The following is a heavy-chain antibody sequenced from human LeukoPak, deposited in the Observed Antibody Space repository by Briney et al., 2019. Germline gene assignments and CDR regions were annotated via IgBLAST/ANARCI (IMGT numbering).Heavy chain of an antibody. D-gene: IGHD5-24*01. CDR3: VRDGDVYNFDH. CDR1: GFRFDDYG. V-gene: IGHV3-9*01. Sequence: GGSLRLSCVVSGFRFDDYGMHWVRQAPGKGLEWVSGISWSGTTTGYADPVKGRFTISRDNAKNKLYLQMTSLRAEDTAIYYCVRDGDVYNFDHWGQGTLVTVSS. CDR2: ISWSGTTT. J-gene: IGHJ4*02.